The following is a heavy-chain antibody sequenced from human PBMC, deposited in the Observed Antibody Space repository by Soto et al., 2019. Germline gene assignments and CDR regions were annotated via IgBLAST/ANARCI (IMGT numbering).Heavy chain of an antibody. CDR2: INPNSGGT. CDR1: GYTFTGYY. CDR3: ARDLRYSRGWYWFDP. Sequence: ASVKVSCKASGYTFTGYYMHWVRQAPGQGLEWMGWINPNSGGTNYAQKFQGRVTMTRDTSISTAYMELSSLRAEDTAVYYCARDLRYSRGWYWFDPWGQGTLVTVSS. V-gene: IGHV1-2*02. J-gene: IGHJ5*02. D-gene: IGHD6-19*01.